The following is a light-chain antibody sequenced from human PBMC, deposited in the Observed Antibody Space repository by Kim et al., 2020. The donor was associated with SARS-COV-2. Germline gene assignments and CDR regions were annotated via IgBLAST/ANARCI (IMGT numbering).Light chain of an antibody. CDR1: SSDIGGYNY. V-gene: IGLV2-8*01. CDR3: SSYTGSNNFGV. J-gene: IGLJ3*02. CDR2: EVT. Sequence: QSALTQPPSASGSPGQSVTISCTGTSSDIGGYNYVSWYQQHPGKAPKLIIFEVTKRPSGVPDRFSGSKSGNTASLTVSGLQAEDEADYYCSSYTGSNNFGVFGGGTQLTVL.